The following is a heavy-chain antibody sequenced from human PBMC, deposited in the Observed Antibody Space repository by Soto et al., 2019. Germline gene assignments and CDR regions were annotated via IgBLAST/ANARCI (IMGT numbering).Heavy chain of an antibody. D-gene: IGHD6-13*01. CDR2: IYSGGST. CDR3: ARDSIDGSWYMDYFDY. CDR1: GFTVSSNY. J-gene: IGHJ4*02. V-gene: IGHV3-66*01. Sequence: GGSLRLSCAASGFTVSSNYMSWVRQAPGKGLEWVSVIYSGGSTYYADSVKGRFTISRDNSKNTLYLQMNSLRAEDTAVYYCARDSIDGSWYMDYFDYWGQGTLVTVSS.